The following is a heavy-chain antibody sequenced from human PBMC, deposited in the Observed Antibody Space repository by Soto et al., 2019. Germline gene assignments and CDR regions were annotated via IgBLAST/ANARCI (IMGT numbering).Heavy chain of an antibody. D-gene: IGHD3-10*01. CDR3: AKGRGGSGSLTPRVDF. V-gene: IGHV3-23*01. CDR1: GFTFNNYA. Sequence: EVQLLESGGGLVQPGGSLRLSCAASGFTFNNYAMTWVRQAPGKGLEWVSAISGGGDTTSYADSVKGRFNVSRDGSKYTLYLQMSSLRAEDTALYYCAKGRGGSGSLTPRVDFWGQGTLVTVSS. CDR2: ISGGGDTT. J-gene: IGHJ4*02.